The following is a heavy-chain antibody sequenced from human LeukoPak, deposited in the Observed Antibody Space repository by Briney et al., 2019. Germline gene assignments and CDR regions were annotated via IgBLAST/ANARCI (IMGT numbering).Heavy chain of an antibody. D-gene: IGHD3-22*01. V-gene: IGHV1-2*02. J-gene: IGHJ5*02. CDR2: INPNSGGT. CDR1: GYTFTGYY. Sequence: ASVKVSCKASGYTFTGYYMHWVRQAPGQGLEWVGWINPNSGGTNYAQKFQGRVTMTRDTSISTAYMELSRLRSDDTAVYYCARDWYHYDSSGYWGSWGQGTLVTVSS. CDR3: ARDWYHYDSSGYWGS.